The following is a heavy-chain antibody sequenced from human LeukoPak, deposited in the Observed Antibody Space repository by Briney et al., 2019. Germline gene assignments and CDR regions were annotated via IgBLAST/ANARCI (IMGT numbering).Heavy chain of an antibody. J-gene: IGHJ4*02. CDR2: VYYSGAT. CDR1: GGSVTSYY. V-gene: IGHV4-59*02. CDR3: AKGRKDFDTNLGPFDS. D-gene: IGHD3-9*01. Sequence: PSETLSLTCTVSGGSVTSYYWSWVRQPPGKGLEWIGYVYYSGATDYNPSLKSRVTMSVDTSKNQFSLKVTSVTTADTAVYYCAKGRKDFDTNLGPFDSWGQGILVTVSS.